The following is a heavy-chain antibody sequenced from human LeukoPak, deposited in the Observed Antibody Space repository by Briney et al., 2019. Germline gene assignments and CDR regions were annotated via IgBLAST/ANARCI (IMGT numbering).Heavy chain of an antibody. CDR3: AREGRWLQPTDY. D-gene: IGHD5-24*01. J-gene: IGHJ4*02. Sequence: GGSLRLSCTASGFTFSSYSLNWVRQAPGKGLEWVSSISSSSSYMYYADSVKGRFTISRDNAKNSLYLQMNSLRAEDTAVYYCAREGRWLQPTDYWGQGTLVTVSS. CDR2: ISSSSSYM. V-gene: IGHV3-21*01. CDR1: GFTFSSYS.